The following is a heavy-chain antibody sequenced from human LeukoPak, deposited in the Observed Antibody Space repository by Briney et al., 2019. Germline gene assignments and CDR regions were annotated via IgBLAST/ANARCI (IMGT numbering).Heavy chain of an antibody. V-gene: IGHV1-69*05. D-gene: IGHD3-9*01. CDR1: GGTFSSYA. Sequence: GASVKVSCKASGGTFSSYAISWVRQAPGQGLEWMGGIIPIFGTANYAQKFQGRVTITTDESTSTAYMELSSLRSEDTAVYYCARGDILTGYDFDYWGQGTLVTVSS. CDR2: IIPIFGTA. CDR3: ARGDILTGYDFDY. J-gene: IGHJ4*02.